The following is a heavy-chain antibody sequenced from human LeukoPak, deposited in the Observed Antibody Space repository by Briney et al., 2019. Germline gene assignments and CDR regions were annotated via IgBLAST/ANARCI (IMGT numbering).Heavy chain of an antibody. J-gene: IGHJ4*02. CDR2: INPSGGST. CDR1: GYTFTSYY. D-gene: IGHD2-2*01. CDR3: ARGDCSSTSCYHPEFDY. V-gene: IGHV1-46*01. Sequence: ASVKVSCKASGYTFTSYYMHWVRQAPGQGLEWMGIINPSGGSTSYAQKFQGRVTMTRDTSTSTVYMELSSPRSEDTAVYYCARGDCSSTSCYHPEFDYWGQGTLVTVSS.